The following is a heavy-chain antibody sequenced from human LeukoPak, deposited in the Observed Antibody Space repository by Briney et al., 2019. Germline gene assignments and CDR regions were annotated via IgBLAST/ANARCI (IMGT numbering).Heavy chain of an antibody. CDR3: ARDRSYDILTASRDFDY. V-gene: IGHV1-18*01. CDR1: GYTFTSYG. CDR2: ISAYNGNT. J-gene: IGHJ4*02. Sequence: ASVKVSCKASGYTFTSYGISWVRQAPGQGLEWMGWISAYNGNTNYAQKLQGRVTMTTDTSTSTAYMELRSLRSDDTAVYYCARDRSYDILTASRDFDYWGQGILVTVSS. D-gene: IGHD3-9*01.